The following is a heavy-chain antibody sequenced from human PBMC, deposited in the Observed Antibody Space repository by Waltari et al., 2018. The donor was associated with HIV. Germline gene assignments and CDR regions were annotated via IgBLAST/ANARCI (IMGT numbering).Heavy chain of an antibody. D-gene: IGHD2-2*01. CDR3: AGLGYCSSARCPSGYYYSYGMGV. Sequence: EVQLVQSGAEVKKPGESLKISCKGSGYNFTTYWIGWVRQMPGKGLEWMGIIDPVDSDTRYSPAVRGEVSSSADKSMSTAYLQWSSLQASDTAIYYCAGLGYCSSARCPSGYYYSYGMGVWGQGTTVTVAS. V-gene: IGHV5-51*01. CDR1: GYNFTTYW. CDR2: IDPVDSDT. J-gene: IGHJ6*02.